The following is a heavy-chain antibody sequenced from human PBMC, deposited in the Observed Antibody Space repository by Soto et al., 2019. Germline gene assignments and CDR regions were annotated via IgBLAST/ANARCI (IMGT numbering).Heavy chain of an antibody. CDR3: ARGHYYYGMDV. J-gene: IGHJ6*02. CDR1: NGSVSSGTYS. V-gene: IGHV4-30-2*01. CDR2: IYYSGTT. Sequence: TSETLSLTCTVSNGSVSSGTYSWSWVRQPPGKGLEWIGYIYYSGTTYYTPSLKSRLTMSMGRANDHFSLNLTSVTAADTAVYFCARGHYYYGMDVWGQGITVTVSS.